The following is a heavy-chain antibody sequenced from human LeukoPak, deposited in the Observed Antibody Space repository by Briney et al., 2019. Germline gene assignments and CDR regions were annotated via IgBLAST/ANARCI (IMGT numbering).Heavy chain of an antibody. J-gene: IGHJ6*02. D-gene: IGHD3-22*01. Sequence: SETLSLTCAVYGGSFSGYYWSWIRQPPGKGLEWIGEISHSGSTNYNPSLKSRVTISVDTSKNQFSLKLSSVTAADTAVYYCARVGDSSGYYFLFGMDVWGQGTTVTVSS. CDR2: ISHSGST. CDR1: GGSFSGYY. CDR3: ARVGDSSGYYFLFGMDV. V-gene: IGHV4-34*01.